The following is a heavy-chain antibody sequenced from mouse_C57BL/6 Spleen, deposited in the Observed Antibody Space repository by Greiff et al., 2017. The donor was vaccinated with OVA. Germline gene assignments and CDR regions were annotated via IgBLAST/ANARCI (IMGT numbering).Heavy chain of an antibody. CDR3: ARSLYDGYYGWYFDV. V-gene: IGHV1-80*01. Sequence: LQESGAELVKPGASVKISCKASGYAFSSYWMNWVKQRPGKGLEWIGQIYPGDGDTNYNGKFKGKATLTADKSSSTAYMQLSSLTSEDSAVYFCARSLYDGYYGWYFDVWGTGTTVTVSS. D-gene: IGHD2-3*01. CDR2: IYPGDGDT. CDR1: GYAFSSYW. J-gene: IGHJ1*03.